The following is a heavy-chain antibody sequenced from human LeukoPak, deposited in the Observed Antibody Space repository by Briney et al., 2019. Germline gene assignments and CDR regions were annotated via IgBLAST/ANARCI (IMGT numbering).Heavy chain of an antibody. D-gene: IGHD5-12*01. J-gene: IGHJ4*02. Sequence: PSETLSLTCTVSGGSISSYYWCWIRQPPGKGLEWIGYIYTSGSTNYNPSLKSRVTISVDTSKNQFSLKLSSVTAADTAVYYCASSYGRGGYGDFDYWSQGTLVTVSP. CDR1: GGSISSYY. CDR2: IYTSGST. CDR3: ASSYGRGGYGDFDY. V-gene: IGHV4-4*09.